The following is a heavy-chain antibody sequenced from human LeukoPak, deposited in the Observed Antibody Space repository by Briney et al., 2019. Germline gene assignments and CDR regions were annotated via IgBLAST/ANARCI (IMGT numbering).Heavy chain of an antibody. CDR1: GFTFSNYA. CDR3: ARDQINDSGSYYNLGY. J-gene: IGHJ4*02. CDR2: ISSRSNTI. D-gene: IGHD3-10*01. Sequence: PGGSLRLSCAASGFTFSNYAMSWVRQAPGKGLEWVSYISSRSNTIYYADSVKARFTISRDNAKNSLYLQMNSLRDEDTAVYYCARDQINDSGSYYNLGYWGQGTLVTVSS. V-gene: IGHV3-48*02.